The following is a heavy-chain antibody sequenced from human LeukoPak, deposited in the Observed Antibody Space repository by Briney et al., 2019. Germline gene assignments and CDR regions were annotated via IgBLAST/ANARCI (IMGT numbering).Heavy chain of an antibody. D-gene: IGHD3-10*01. CDR1: GYSISSGYY. CDR3: ARQIGDTGRHFDC. Sequence: SETLSLTCAVSGYSISSGYYWGWIRQPPGKGLEWIGSIYRSGSTYSNPSLNSRVTISVDTSKNQFSLNLTSVTAADTAVYYCARQIGDTGRHFDCWGQGTLVTICS. CDR2: IYRSGST. V-gene: IGHV4-38-2*01. J-gene: IGHJ4*02.